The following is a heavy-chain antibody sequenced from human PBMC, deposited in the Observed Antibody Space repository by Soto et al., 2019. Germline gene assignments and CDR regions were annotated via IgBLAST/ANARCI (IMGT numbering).Heavy chain of an antibody. D-gene: IGHD5-18*01. J-gene: IGHJ6*02. Sequence: ASVKVSCKASGGTFSSYSISWVRQAPGQGLEWMGGIIPIFGTANYAQKFQGRVTITADESTSTAYMELSSLRSEDTAVYYCARDRYSYRVDYYYYYGMDVWGQGTTVTVSS. V-gene: IGHV1-69*13. CDR3: ARDRYSYRVDYYYYYGMDV. CDR2: IIPIFGTA. CDR1: GGTFSSYS.